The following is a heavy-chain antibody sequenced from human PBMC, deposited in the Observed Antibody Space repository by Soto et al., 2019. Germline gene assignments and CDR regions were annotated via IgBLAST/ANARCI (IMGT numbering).Heavy chain of an antibody. Sequence: QVQLVQSGAEVKKPGSSVKVSCKASGGTFSSYAISWVRQAPGQGLEWMGGIIPIFGTANYAQKFQGRVTITADESTSTAYMELSSLRSEDTAVYYCARELELRSRYYYYYGMDVWGQGTTVTVSS. V-gene: IGHV1-69*01. J-gene: IGHJ6*02. CDR1: GGTFSSYA. CDR2: IIPIFGTA. D-gene: IGHD1-7*01. CDR3: ARELELRSRYYYYYGMDV.